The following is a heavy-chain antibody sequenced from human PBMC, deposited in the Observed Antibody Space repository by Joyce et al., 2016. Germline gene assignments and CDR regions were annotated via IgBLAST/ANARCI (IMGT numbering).Heavy chain of an antibody. CDR2: IYYTGST. Sequence: QVQLQESGPGLVKPSETLSLTCTVSGDSISSYYWSWIRQPPGKGLEWIGHIYYTGSTDYNPSLKSRVSISVDTSKNQFSLKLSSVTAADTAVYYCARATNWNYTPGWFDPWGQGILVTVSS. CDR1: GDSISSYY. D-gene: IGHD1-7*01. J-gene: IGHJ5*02. CDR3: ARATNWNYTPGWFDP. V-gene: IGHV4-59*01.